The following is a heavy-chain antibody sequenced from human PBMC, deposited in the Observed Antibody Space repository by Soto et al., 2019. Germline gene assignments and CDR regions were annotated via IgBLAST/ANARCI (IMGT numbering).Heavy chain of an antibody. Sequence: SETLSLTCTVSGGSISSYYWSWIRQPPGKGLEWIGYIYYSGSTNYNPSLKSRVTISVDTSKNQFSLKLSSVTAADTAVYYCARASAWTKSGMDVWGQGTTVTVSS. CDR1: GGSISSYY. CDR2: IYYSGST. V-gene: IGHV4-59*01. D-gene: IGHD2-8*01. J-gene: IGHJ6*02. CDR3: ARASAWTKSGMDV.